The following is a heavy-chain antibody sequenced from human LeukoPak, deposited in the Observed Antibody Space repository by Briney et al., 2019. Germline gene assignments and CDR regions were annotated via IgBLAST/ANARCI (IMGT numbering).Heavy chain of an antibody. CDR3: ARHFYGSESPTGGGFDV. CDR1: GFTFSSYA. J-gene: IGHJ3*01. Sequence: TGGSLRLSCAASGFTFSSYAMSWVRQAPGKGLVWVSRIDDDGTTTKYADSVKGRFTISRDNAKNTVFLQMNDLRAEDAAVYFCARHFYGSESPTGGGFDVWGQGVMVTVSS. V-gene: IGHV3-74*01. CDR2: IDDDGTTT. D-gene: IGHD3-10*01.